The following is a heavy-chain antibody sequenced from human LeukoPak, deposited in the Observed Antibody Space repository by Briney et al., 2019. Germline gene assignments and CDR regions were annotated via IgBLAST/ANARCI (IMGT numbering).Heavy chain of an antibody. D-gene: IGHD3-3*01. V-gene: IGHV3-7*01. Sequence: GGSLRLSCAVSGFIFSSYWMNWVRQAPGKGLEWVGKKKEDGSEKYYVDSVRGRFTISRDNTMNSLYLQMSSPRAEDTAVYYCATDRGWRTSGYYLYYFEYWGQGTLVTFSS. J-gene: IGHJ4*02. CDR1: GFIFSSYW. CDR2: KKEDGSEK. CDR3: ATDRGWRTSGYYLYYFEY.